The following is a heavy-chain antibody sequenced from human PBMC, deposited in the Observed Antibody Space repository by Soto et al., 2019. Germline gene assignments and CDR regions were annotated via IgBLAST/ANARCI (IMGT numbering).Heavy chain of an antibody. V-gene: IGHV1-18*01. D-gene: IGHD3-22*01. Sequence: QVQLVQSGAEVKKPGASVKVSCKASGYTFTSYGISWVRQAPGQGLEWMGWISAYNGNTNYAQKLQGRVTMTTDTSTSTAYMELRSLRSDDTAVYYCARGRAYYDSSGYFDDAFDIWGQGTMVTVSS. CDR1: GYTFTSYG. CDR2: ISAYNGNT. CDR3: ARGRAYYDSSGYFDDAFDI. J-gene: IGHJ3*02.